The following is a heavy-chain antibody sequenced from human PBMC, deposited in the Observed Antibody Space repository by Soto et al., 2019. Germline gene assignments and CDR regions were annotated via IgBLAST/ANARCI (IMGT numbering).Heavy chain of an antibody. CDR2: IYNSGST. J-gene: IGHJ4*02. Sequence: PSETLSLTCTVSGASISRGGSYWSWIRQHPGKGLEWIGYIYNSGSTYYNPSLKSRLTISPDTSNNQFSLKLSSVTAADTAVYHCARANYGGNYIDSWGQGTLVTVCS. CDR3: ARANYGGNYIDS. CDR1: GASISRGGSY. D-gene: IGHD2-15*01. V-gene: IGHV4-31*03.